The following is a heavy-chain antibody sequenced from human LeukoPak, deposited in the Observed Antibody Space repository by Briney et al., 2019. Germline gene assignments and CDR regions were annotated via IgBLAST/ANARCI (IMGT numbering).Heavy chain of an antibody. Sequence: SETLSLTCAVYGGSFSGYYWSWIRQPPGKGLEWIGEINHSGSTNYNPSLKSRVTISVDTSKNQFSLKLGSVTAADTAVYYCARSRPNGPLDYWGQGTQVTVSS. CDR2: INHSGST. CDR3: ARSRPNGPLDY. V-gene: IGHV4-34*01. J-gene: IGHJ4*02. CDR1: GGSFSGYY. D-gene: IGHD2-8*01.